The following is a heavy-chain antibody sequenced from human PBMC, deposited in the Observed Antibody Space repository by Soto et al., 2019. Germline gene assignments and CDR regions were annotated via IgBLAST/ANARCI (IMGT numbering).Heavy chain of an antibody. CDR2: FDPENGET. V-gene: IGHV1-24*01. CDR3: ARVSRFPGDYAVY. Sequence: ASVKVSCKVSGYTLTELSMHWVRQAPGKGLEWMGGFDPENGETNYAQKFQGRVTMTTDTSTSTAYMELRSLRSDDTAVYYCARVSRFPGDYAVYWGQGTLVTVSS. D-gene: IGHD4-17*01. CDR1: GYTLTELS. J-gene: IGHJ4*02.